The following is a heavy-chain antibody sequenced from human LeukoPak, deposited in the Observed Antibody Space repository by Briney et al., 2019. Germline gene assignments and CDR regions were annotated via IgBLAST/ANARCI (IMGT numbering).Heavy chain of an antibody. CDR1: GFTFPSYG. CDR3: AKDLPPRIAVAGYFDH. Sequence: PGGSLRLSCAASGFTFPSYGMHWLRQAPGKGLEWISGVSGSAGGTYYSDSVKGRFIISRDNSKTTVFLYMNNLRAEDTAVYYCAKDLPPRIAVAGYFDHWGQGTLVVVSS. J-gene: IGHJ4*02. D-gene: IGHD6-19*01. CDR2: VSGSAGGT. V-gene: IGHV3-23*01.